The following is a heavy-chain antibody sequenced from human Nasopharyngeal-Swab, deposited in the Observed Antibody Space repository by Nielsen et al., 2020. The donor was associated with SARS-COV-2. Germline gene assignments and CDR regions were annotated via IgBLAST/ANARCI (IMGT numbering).Heavy chain of an antibody. Sequence: WIRQPPGKGLEWIGSIYYSGSTYYNPSLSSRVTISVDTSKNHFSLKLSSVTAPDTAVYYCASRIAVASGHYRPFGYWGQGTLVTVSS. CDR2: IYYSGST. D-gene: IGHD6-19*01. V-gene: IGHV4-39*02. J-gene: IGHJ4*02. CDR3: ASRIAVASGHYRPFGY.